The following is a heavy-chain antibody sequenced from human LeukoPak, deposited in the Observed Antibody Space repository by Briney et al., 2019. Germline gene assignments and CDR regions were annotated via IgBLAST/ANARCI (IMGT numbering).Heavy chain of an antibody. CDR3: ARYHYDSSGYPYYFDY. Sequence: GGSLRLSCAASGFLVSDNYMSWVRQAPGQGLEWVSVIYSGGSTYYADSVKGRFTISRDNSKNTVFLQLNSLRAEDTAVYYCARYHYDSSGYPYYFDYWGKGTLVTVSS. CDR1: GFLVSDNY. CDR2: IYSGGST. D-gene: IGHD3-22*01. V-gene: IGHV3-53*01. J-gene: IGHJ4*02.